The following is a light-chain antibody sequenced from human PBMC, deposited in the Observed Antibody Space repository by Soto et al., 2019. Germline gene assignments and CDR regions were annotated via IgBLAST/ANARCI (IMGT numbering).Light chain of an antibody. J-gene: IGKJ2*01. CDR1: QSIDNW. Sequence: DIQMTQSPSPLSASIGDRVTITCRASQSIDNWLAWYQQKPGKAPQLLIYDASSVKTGVPSRFTASGSGTEFTLTINTLQADDSATYFCQHYNGYPYTFGPGTKVDIK. CDR3: QHYNGYPYT. CDR2: DAS. V-gene: IGKV1-5*01.